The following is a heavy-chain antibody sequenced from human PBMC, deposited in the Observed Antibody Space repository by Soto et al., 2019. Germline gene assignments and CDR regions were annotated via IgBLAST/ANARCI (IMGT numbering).Heavy chain of an antibody. CDR1: GGSFSGDY. V-gene: IGHV4-34*01. CDR2: INGRGST. Sequence: QVQLQQWGAGLLKSSETLSLTCAVYGGSFSGDYWSWIRQPPGKGLEWIGEINGRGSTKYNPSLKSRVTMSVDPSKNQFSLKLTSVTAADTAVYYCARQRDSTMAIFDHWGQGGLVTVSS. CDR3: ARQRDSTMAIFDH. J-gene: IGHJ4*02. D-gene: IGHD3-10*01.